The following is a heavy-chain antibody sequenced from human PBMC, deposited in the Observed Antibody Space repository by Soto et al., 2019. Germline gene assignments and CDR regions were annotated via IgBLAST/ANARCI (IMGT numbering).Heavy chain of an antibody. CDR2: IIPIFGTA. J-gene: IGHJ4*02. Sequence: QVQLVQSGAEVKKPGSSVKVSCKASGGTFSSYAISWVRQAPGQGLEWMGGIIPIFGTAKYAQKFQGRVTITADESTSTAYKELSILRSEDTAVYYCARSGAYYDFWSGHPNFDFWGQGTLVTVSS. CDR1: GGTFSSYA. CDR3: ARSGAYYDFWSGHPNFDF. V-gene: IGHV1-69*01. D-gene: IGHD3-3*01.